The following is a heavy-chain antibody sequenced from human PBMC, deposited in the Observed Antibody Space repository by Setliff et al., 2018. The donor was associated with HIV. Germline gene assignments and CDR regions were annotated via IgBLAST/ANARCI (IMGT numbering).Heavy chain of an antibody. D-gene: IGHD6-13*01. V-gene: IGHV4-39*01. Sequence: SETLSLTCTVSGGSISSSSYYWGWIRQPPGKGLQWIGSIYYRGSTYYNPSLKSRVTISVDTSKNQFSLKLRSVTAADTALYYCARGRYRSRWYASDHYYIDVWGQGTMVTVS. CDR2: IYYRGST. J-gene: IGHJ6*03. CDR3: ARGRYRSRWYASDHYYIDV. CDR1: GGSISSSSYY.